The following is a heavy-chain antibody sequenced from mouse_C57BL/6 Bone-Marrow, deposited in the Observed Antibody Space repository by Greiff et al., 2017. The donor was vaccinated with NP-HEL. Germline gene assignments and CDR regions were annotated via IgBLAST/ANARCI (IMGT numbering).Heavy chain of an antibody. Sequence: VQLKQSGAELVKPGASVKLSCTASGFNIKDYYMHWVKQRTEKGLEWIGRIDPEDGETTYAPKFQGKATITADTSSNTAYLQRSSLTSEDTAVYYCARSSYYGFAYWGQGTLVTVSA. CDR1: GFNIKDYY. D-gene: IGHD1-1*01. CDR3: ARSSYYGFAY. CDR2: IDPEDGET. J-gene: IGHJ3*01. V-gene: IGHV14-2*01.